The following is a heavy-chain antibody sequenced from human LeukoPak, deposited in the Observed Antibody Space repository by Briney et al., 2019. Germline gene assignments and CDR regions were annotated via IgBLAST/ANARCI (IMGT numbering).Heavy chain of an antibody. V-gene: IGHV3-30-3*01. J-gene: IGHJ3*02. CDR2: ISYDGSNK. CDR1: GFTFSSYA. D-gene: IGHD5-12*01. Sequence: GGSLRLSCAASGFTFSSYAMHWVRQAPGKGLEWVTVISYDGSNKYYADSVKGRFTISRDNSKNTLYLQMNSLRAEDTAAYYCARVSHSGYENDAFDIWGQGTMVTVSS. CDR3: ARVSHSGYENDAFDI.